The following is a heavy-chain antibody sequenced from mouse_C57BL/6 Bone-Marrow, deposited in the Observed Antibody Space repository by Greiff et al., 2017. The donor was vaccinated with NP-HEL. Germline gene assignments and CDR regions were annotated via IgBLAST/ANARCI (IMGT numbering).Heavy chain of an antibody. CDR1: GFTFSDFY. Sequence: EVQVVESGGGLVQSGRSLRLSCATSGFTFSDFYMEWVRQAPGKGLEWIAASRNKANDYTTDYSASVKGRFIVSRDTSQSILYLQMNALRAEDTAIYYCARDGGYYAMDYWGQGTSVTVSS. J-gene: IGHJ4*01. V-gene: IGHV7-1*01. CDR2: SRNKANDYTT. CDR3: ARDGGYYAMDY.